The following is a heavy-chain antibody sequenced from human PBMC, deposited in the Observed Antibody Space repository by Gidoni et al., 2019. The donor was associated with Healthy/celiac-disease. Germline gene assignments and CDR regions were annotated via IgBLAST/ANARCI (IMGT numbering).Heavy chain of an antibody. CDR1: GGSISRYY. CDR3: ARDIGGITMIGAFDI. J-gene: IGHJ3*02. Sequence: QVQLQESGPGLVKPSETLSLTCTVSGGSISRYYWNWIRQPPGKGLEWIGYIYYSGSTNYNPSLKSRVTISVDTSKNQFSLKLSSVTAADTAVYYCARDIGGITMIGAFDIWGQGTMVTVSS. D-gene: IGHD3-10*02. CDR2: IYYSGST. V-gene: IGHV4-59*01.